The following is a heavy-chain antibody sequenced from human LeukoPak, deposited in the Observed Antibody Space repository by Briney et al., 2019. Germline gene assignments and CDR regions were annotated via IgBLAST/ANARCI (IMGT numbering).Heavy chain of an antibody. J-gene: IGHJ4*02. CDR1: GGTFSSYA. CDR2: IIPIFGTA. Sequence: SVKVSCKASGGTFSSYAISWVRQAPGQGLEWMGGIIPIFGTANYAQKLQGRVTITADESTSTAYMELSSLRSEDTAVYYCARVGRTYYYDSSGYYASDYWGQGTLVTVSS. CDR3: ARVGRTYYYDSSGYYASDY. D-gene: IGHD3-22*01. V-gene: IGHV1-69*13.